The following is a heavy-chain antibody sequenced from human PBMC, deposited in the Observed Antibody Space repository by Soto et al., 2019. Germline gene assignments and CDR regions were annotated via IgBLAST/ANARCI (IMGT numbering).Heavy chain of an antibody. CDR1: GGSISSGGYY. D-gene: IGHD3-22*01. V-gene: IGHV4-31*03. CDR3: PSVPKVITSFYFDY. Sequence: SETLSLTFTVSGGSISSGGYYWSWIRHHPGKGLEWIGYIYYSGSTYYNPSLKSRGTISVDTSKNQFSLKLSSVNAADTAVYYCPSVPKVITSFYFDYWGQGTLLTVST. J-gene: IGHJ4*02. CDR2: IYYSGST.